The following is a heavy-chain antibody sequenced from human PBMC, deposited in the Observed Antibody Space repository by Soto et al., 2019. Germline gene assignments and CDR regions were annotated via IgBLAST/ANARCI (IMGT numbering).Heavy chain of an antibody. CDR3: SSFGDSSGYRWGHDY. V-gene: IGHV4-59*11. CDR2: IYYSGFT. D-gene: IGHD3-22*01. J-gene: IGHJ4*02. Sequence: QVQLQESGPGLVKPSETLSLTCSVSGASISSHYWSWIRQTPGKGLEWIGYIYYSGFTNYNPSLKSRVTSSVDTSKNQFSLKLSSVTAADTAVYFCSSFGDSSGYRWGHDYWGQGTLVTVSS. CDR1: GASISSHY.